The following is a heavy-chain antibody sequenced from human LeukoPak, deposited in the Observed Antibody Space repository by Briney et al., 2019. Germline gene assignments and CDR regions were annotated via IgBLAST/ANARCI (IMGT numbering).Heavy chain of an antibody. J-gene: IGHJ4*02. Sequence: SETLSLTCAVSGGSISSSNWWSWVRQPPGKGLEWIGEIYHSGSTNYNPSLKSRVTISVDKSKNQFSLKLSSVTAADTAVYYCARDVAAAGPERPFDYWGQGTLVTVSS. D-gene: IGHD6-13*01. CDR3: ARDVAAAGPERPFDY. V-gene: IGHV4-4*02. CDR1: GGSISSSNW. CDR2: IYHSGST.